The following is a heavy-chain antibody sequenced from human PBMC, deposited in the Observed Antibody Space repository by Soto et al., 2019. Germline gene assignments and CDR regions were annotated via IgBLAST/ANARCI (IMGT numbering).Heavy chain of an antibody. D-gene: IGHD6-19*01. J-gene: IGHJ5*02. V-gene: IGHV1-2*02. Sequence: QVQLVQSGAEVKKPGASVKVSCKASGYTFTDYYMNWVRQAPGQGLEWMGWINPNNGVTNYAQKFQGRVTMTRDTSISTAYMDLSRLRSDDTALHYCARGALTVANWFDPWGQGTQVTVSS. CDR2: INPNNGVT. CDR1: GYTFTDYY. CDR3: ARGALTVANWFDP.